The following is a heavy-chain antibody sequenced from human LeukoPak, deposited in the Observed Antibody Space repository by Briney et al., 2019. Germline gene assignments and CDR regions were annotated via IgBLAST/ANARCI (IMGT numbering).Heavy chain of an antibody. Sequence: SETLSLTCTVSGGSVSSGRYYWSWIRQPPGKGLEWIGYIYYSGSTNYNPSLKSRVTISVDTSKNQFSLKLSSVTAADTAVYYCARDYYDSSGYYEEGTWHFFDYWGQGTLVTVSS. CDR2: IYYSGST. CDR3: ARDYYDSSGYYEEGTWHFFDY. J-gene: IGHJ4*02. D-gene: IGHD3-22*01. V-gene: IGHV4-61*01. CDR1: GGSVSSGRYY.